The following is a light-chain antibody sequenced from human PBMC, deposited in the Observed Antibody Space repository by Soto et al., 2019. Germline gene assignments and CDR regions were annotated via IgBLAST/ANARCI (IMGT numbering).Light chain of an antibody. Sequence: IQMTQSPSSLSASVGDRVTITCQASQNINNYLNWYQQKPGRAPKLLIYDASNLETGVPSRFSGSGSGTHFTFTIGSLQPEDIATYYCQQYYDLPITFGQGTRLEIK. J-gene: IGKJ5*01. CDR2: DAS. CDR1: QNINNY. V-gene: IGKV1-33*01. CDR3: QQYYDLPIT.